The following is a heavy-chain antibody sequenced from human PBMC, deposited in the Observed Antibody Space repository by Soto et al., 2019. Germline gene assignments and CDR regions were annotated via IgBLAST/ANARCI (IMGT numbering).Heavy chain of an antibody. CDR3: ARHEVVVGTGSFDL. CDR1: GGSISSSSYY. Sequence: QLQLQESGPGLVKPSETLSLTCTVSGGSISSSSYYWGWIRQPPGKGLEWIGSIYYSGSTYYNPSLKSRVTISVDTSKNQFSLKLSSVTAADTAVYYCARHEVVVGTGSFDLWGRGTLVTVSS. V-gene: IGHV4-39*01. J-gene: IGHJ2*01. CDR2: IYYSGST. D-gene: IGHD3-22*01.